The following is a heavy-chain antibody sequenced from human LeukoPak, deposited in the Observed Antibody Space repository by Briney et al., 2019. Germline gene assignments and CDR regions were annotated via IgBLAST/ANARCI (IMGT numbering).Heavy chain of an antibody. Sequence: GGSLRLSCAASGFTFSSYAMHWVRQAPGKGLEYVSAISSNGGSTYYANSVKGRFTISRDNSKNTLYLQMGSLRAEDMAVYYCARLGYCSGGSCYSGGAFDIWGQGTTVTVSS. D-gene: IGHD2-15*01. CDR2: ISSNGGST. CDR3: ARLGYCSGGSCYSGGAFDI. V-gene: IGHV3-64*01. J-gene: IGHJ3*02. CDR1: GFTFSSYA.